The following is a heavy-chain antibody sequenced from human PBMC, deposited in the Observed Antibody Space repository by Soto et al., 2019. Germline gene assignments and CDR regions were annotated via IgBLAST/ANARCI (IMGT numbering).Heavy chain of an antibody. Sequence: GASVKVSCKASGYAFTSYGISWVRQAPGQGLEWMGGIIPIFGTANYAQKFQGRVTITADESTSTAYMELSSLRSEDTAVYYCARVTSRSLNGSVWGQGTTVTVSS. V-gene: IGHV1-69*13. J-gene: IGHJ6*02. CDR3: ARVTSRSLNGSV. CDR1: GYAFTSYG. D-gene: IGHD2-2*01. CDR2: IIPIFGTA.